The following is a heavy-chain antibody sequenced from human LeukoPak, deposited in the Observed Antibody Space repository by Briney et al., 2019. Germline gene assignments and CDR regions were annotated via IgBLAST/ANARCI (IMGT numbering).Heavy chain of an antibody. CDR1: GYTFTGYY. Sequence: GASVKVSCKASGYTFTGYYMHWVRQAPGQGLEWMGRIIPIFGTANYAQKFQGRVTITTDESTSTAYMELSSLRSEDAAVYYCARYYYDSSGYYRHWGQGTLVTVSS. D-gene: IGHD3-22*01. CDR2: IIPIFGTA. CDR3: ARYYYDSSGYYRH. J-gene: IGHJ4*02. V-gene: IGHV1-69*05.